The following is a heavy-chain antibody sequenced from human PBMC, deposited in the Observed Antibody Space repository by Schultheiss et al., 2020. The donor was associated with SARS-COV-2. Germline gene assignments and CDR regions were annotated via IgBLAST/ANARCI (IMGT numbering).Heavy chain of an antibody. CDR2: IYYSGST. CDR1: GGSISSSSYY. Sequence: SETLSLTCTVSGGSISSSSYYWGWIRQPPGKGLEWIGSIYYSGSTYYNPSLKSRVTMSVDTSKSQFSLKLSSVTAADTAVYYCARGARVDYWGQGTLVTVSS. D-gene: IGHD3-10*01. CDR3: ARGARVDY. V-gene: IGHV4-39*07. J-gene: IGHJ4*02.